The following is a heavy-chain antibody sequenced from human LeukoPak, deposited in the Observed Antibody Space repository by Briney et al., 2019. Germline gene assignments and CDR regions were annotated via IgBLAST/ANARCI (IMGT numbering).Heavy chain of an antibody. V-gene: IGHV3-23*01. J-gene: IGHJ3*02. D-gene: IGHD5/OR15-5a*01. Sequence: GGSLRLSCAASGFTFSASTMSWVRQAPGKGLEWVSGISGSDRSTYYADSVKSRFIISRDNSKNTLYLQMNSLRAEDTAVYYCAKDTSVGAFDIWGQGTMVTVSS. CDR2: ISGSDRST. CDR3: AKDTSVGAFDI. CDR1: GFTFSAST.